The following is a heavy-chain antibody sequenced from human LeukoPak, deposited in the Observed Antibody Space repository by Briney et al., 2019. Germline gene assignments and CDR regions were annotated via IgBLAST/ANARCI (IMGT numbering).Heavy chain of an antibody. V-gene: IGHV3-43D*03. CDR2: ISSDGGST. J-gene: IGHJ4*02. CDR1: GFTFDDYA. D-gene: IGHD3-9*01. Sequence: GGSLRLSCAASGFTFDDYAMHWVRQAPGKGLEWVSLISSDGGSTYYADSVKGRFTISRDNSKNSLYLQMNSLRAEDTALYYCAKGEDRTLTGPFDYWGQGTLVTVSS. CDR3: AKGEDRTLTGPFDY.